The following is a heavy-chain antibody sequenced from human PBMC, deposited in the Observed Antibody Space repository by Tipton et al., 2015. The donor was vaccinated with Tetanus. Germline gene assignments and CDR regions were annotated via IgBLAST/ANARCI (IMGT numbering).Heavy chain of an antibody. V-gene: IGHV3-30-3*01. Sequence: SLRLSCAASGFTSSSYAMHWVRQAPGKGLEWVAVISYDGSNKYYADSVKGRFTISRDNSKNTLYLQMNSLRAEDTAVYYCARDIVVVTAPGYYYYYGMDVWGQGTTVTVSS. CDR3: ARDIVVVTAPGYYYYYGMDV. CDR2: ISYDGSNK. D-gene: IGHD2-21*02. J-gene: IGHJ6*02. CDR1: GFTSSSYA.